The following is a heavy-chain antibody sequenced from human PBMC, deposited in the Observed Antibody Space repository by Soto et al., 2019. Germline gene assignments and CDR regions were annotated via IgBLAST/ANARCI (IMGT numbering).Heavy chain of an antibody. V-gene: IGHV4-30-2*01. CDR2: IYHSGST. Sequence: TLSLTCSVSVGSISSGGYSWVWIRHPPGKGLEWIGYIYHSGSTYYNPSLKSRVTISVDRSKNQFSLKLSSVTAADTAVYYCARGGGRYDSSGYYEVFDYWGQGTLVTVSS. CDR3: ARGGGRYDSSGYYEVFDY. D-gene: IGHD3-22*01. J-gene: IGHJ4*02. CDR1: VGSISSGGYS.